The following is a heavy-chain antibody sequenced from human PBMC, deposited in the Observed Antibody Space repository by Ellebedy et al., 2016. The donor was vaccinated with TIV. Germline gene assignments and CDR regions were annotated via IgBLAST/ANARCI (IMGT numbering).Heavy chain of an antibody. CDR2: ISSGSTYI. V-gene: IGHV3-21*01. Sequence: GGSLRLXXSASGFFFSDYCMYWVRQAPGKGLEWVSSISSGSTYIFYADSVKGRFTISRDNPTDSLYLQMNSLRAENAAVYYCARQERGTTRGAFDIWGQGTRVTVSS. J-gene: IGHJ3*02. D-gene: IGHD1/OR15-1a*01. CDR1: GFFFSDYC. CDR3: ARQERGTTRGAFDI.